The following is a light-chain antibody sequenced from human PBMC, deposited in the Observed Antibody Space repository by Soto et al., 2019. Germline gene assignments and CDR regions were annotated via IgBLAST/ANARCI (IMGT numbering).Light chain of an antibody. CDR3: QSYDTSLDALYV. Sequence: QSVLTQPPSVSGAPGQKVTISCTGSSSNIGAGYDVHWYQQLPGTAPKLLLYGNNNLPSGVPDRFSGSKSGTSASLAITGLQTEDEADYYCQSYDTSLDALYVFGTGTKVTVL. J-gene: IGLJ1*01. CDR2: GNN. CDR1: SSNIGAGYD. V-gene: IGLV1-40*01.